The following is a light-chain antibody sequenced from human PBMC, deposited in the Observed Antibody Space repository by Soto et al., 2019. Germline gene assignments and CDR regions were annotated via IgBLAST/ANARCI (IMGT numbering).Light chain of an antibody. J-gene: IGKJ1*01. Sequence: EIVLTQSPGTLSLSPGERATLSCRASRSVGTDLAWYQQKPGQAPRLLVFATSTRATGIPARFSGSGSGTEFTLTISSLQTEDFAVYYCQQYNNWPPWTFGQGTKVDIK. CDR1: RSVGTD. V-gene: IGKV3-15*01. CDR2: ATS. CDR3: QQYNNWPPWT.